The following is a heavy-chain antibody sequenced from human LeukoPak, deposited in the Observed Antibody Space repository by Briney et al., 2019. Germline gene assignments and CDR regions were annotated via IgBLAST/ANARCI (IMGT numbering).Heavy chain of an antibody. D-gene: IGHD2-2*01. CDR3: ATRDIVVVPAATTSGADYYYMDV. J-gene: IGHJ6*03. CDR2: IYYSGST. CDR1: GGSISSGGYY. Sequence: SETLSLTCTVSGGSISSGGYYWSWIRQHPGKGLEWIGYIYYSGSTYYNPSLKSRVTISVDTSKNQFSLKLSSVTAADTAVYYCATRDIVVVPAATTSGADYYYMDVWGKGTMVTVSS. V-gene: IGHV4-31*03.